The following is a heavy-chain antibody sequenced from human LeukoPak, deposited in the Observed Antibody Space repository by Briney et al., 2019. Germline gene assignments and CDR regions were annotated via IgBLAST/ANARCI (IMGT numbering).Heavy chain of an antibody. CDR3: ALPGGRDPHDAFDI. V-gene: IGHV2-5*02. J-gene: IGHJ3*02. Sequence: SGPTLVKPTQTLTLTCTFSGFSLSTSGVGVGWIRQPPGKALEWLALIYWDDDKRYSPSLKSRLTITKDTSKNQVVLTMTNMDPVDTATCYCALPGGRDPHDAFDIWGQGTMVTVSS. CDR1: GFSLSTSGVG. D-gene: IGHD2-15*01. CDR2: IYWDDDK.